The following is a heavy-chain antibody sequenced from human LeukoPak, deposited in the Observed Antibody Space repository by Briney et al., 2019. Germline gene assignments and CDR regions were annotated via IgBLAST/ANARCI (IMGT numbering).Heavy chain of an antibody. D-gene: IGHD6-19*01. CDR3: ARDVPIAVTGTVDAFDV. V-gene: IGHV3-11*01. CDR1: GFSISAYY. CDR2: ISSSGNTI. Sequence: GGSLRLSCAASGFSISAYYMSWIRQAPGKGLEWVSYISSSGNTIYYADSVKGRFTISRDNAKNSLYLQMNSLRAEDTAVYYCARDVPIAVTGTVDAFDVWGQGTMVTVSS. J-gene: IGHJ3*01.